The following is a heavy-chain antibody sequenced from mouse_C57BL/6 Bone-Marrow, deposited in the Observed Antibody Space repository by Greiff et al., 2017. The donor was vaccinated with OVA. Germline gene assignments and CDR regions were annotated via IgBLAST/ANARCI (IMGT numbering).Heavy chain of an antibody. CDR1: GFTFSSYG. CDR2: ISSGGSYT. J-gene: IGHJ2*01. V-gene: IGHV5-6*01. CDR3: ARGDWDDFDY. D-gene: IGHD4-1*01. Sequence: EVKLVESGGDLVKPGGSLKLSCAASGFTFSSYGMSWVRQTPDKRLEWVATISSGGSYTYYPDSVKGRFTISRDNAKNTLYLQMSSLKSEDTAMYYCARGDWDDFDYWGQGTTLTVSS.